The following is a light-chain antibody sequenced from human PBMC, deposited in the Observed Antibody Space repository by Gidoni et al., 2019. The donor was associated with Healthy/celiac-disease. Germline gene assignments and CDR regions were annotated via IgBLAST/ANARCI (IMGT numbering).Light chain of an antibody. CDR1: QSLLHSNGYNY. CDR2: LGS. CDR3: MQALQTPYT. J-gene: IGKJ2*01. V-gene: IGKV2-28*01. Sequence: DIVMTQSPLSLPVTPGEPASISCRSSQSLLHSNGYNYLDWYLQKPGQSPQLLIYLGSNRASGVPDRFSGSGSGTDFTLKISRVEAEDVGIYYCMQALQTPYTFXQXTNLEIK.